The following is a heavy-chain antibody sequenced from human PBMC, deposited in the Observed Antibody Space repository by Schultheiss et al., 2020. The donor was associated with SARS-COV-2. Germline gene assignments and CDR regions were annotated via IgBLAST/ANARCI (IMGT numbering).Heavy chain of an antibody. CDR2: IYYSGST. Sequence: SETLSLTCTVSGGSVSSASYYWSWIRQPPGKGLEWIGYIYYSGSTYYNPSLKSRVTISVDTSKNQFSLKLSSVTAADTAVYYCARSTYYYGSGSYYGGWYFDLWGRGTLVTVSS. D-gene: IGHD3-10*01. V-gene: IGHV4-61*01. J-gene: IGHJ2*01. CDR1: GGSVSSASYY. CDR3: ARSTYYYGSGSYYGGWYFDL.